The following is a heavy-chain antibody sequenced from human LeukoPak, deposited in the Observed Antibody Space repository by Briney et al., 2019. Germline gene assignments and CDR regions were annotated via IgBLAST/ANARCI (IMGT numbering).Heavy chain of an antibody. D-gene: IGHD3-22*01. J-gene: IGHJ3*02. CDR3: AGTYYFDSSGHYFGGNGFDI. V-gene: IGHV4-59*12. CDR1: GGALSSYH. CDR2: ISYRGNT. Sequence: SETLSLTCTVSGGALSSYHWSWIRQSPGRGLEWLGHISYRGNTDYNPALKGRVTISVDMFYNQFSLKLSSVTAADTAVYYCAGTYYFDSSGHYFGGNGFDIWGQGTMVTVSS.